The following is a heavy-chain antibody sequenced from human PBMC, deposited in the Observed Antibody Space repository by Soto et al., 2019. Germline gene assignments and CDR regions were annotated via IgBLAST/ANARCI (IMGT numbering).Heavy chain of an antibody. CDR3: ASGALWFGELLGFHYYYGMDV. V-gene: IGHV4-34*01. Sequence: SETLSLTCAVYGGSFSGYYWSWIRQPPWRWLEGIGEINHSGSTNYNPSLKSRVTISVDTSKNQFSLKLSSVTAADTAVYYCASGALWFGELLGFHYYYGMDVWGQGTTVTVSS. CDR1: GGSFSGYY. CDR2: INHSGST. J-gene: IGHJ6*02. D-gene: IGHD3-10*01.